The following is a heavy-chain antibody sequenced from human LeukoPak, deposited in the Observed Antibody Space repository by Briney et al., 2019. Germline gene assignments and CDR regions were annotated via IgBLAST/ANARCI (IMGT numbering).Heavy chain of an antibody. V-gene: IGHV1-8*01. CDR2: MNPNSGNT. CDR3: ARIDRARLGSDY. D-gene: IGHD1-14*01. CDR1: GYTFTSYD. J-gene: IGHJ4*02. Sequence: GASVKVSCKASGYTFTSYDINWVRQATGQGLEWMGWMNPNSGNTGYAQKFQGRVTMTRNTSISTAYMELSSLRTEDTAVYYCARIDRARLGSDYWGQGTLVTVSS.